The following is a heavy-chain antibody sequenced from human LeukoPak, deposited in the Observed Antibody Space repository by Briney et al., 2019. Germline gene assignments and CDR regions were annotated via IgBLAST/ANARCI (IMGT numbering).Heavy chain of an antibody. CDR3: ATDRGWRTSGYYLYYFEY. CDR1: GFIFTNYF. Sequence: GGSLRLSCAASGFIFTNYFMSWVHQAPGKGLEWVASIKHDGSVKYYVDSVRGRFTISRDNTMNSLYLQMSSLRAEDTAVYYCATDRGWRTSGYYLYYFEYWGQGTLVTFSS. J-gene: IGHJ4*02. V-gene: IGHV3-7*01. D-gene: IGHD3-3*01. CDR2: IKHDGSVK.